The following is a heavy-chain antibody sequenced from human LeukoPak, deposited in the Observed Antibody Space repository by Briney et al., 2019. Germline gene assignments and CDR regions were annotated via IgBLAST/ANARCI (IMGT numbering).Heavy chain of an antibody. D-gene: IGHD2-8*02. CDR2: ISSSSYI. V-gene: IGHV3-21*01. CDR1: GFTFSSYS. J-gene: IGHJ4*02. Sequence: GGSLRLSCAASGFTFSSYSMNWVRQAPGKGLEWVSSISSSSYIYYADSVKGRFTISRDNAKNSLYLQMNSLRAEDTAVYYCGRDRGYSTDLRVGYYFDYWGQGTLVTVSS. CDR3: GRDRGYSTDLRVGYYFDY.